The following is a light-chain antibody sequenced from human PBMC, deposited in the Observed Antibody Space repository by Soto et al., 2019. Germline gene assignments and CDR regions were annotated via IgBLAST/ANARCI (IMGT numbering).Light chain of an antibody. CDR3: MQALQTPIT. J-gene: IGKJ5*01. Sequence: DIVMTQSPLSLPVTPGEPASISCRSSPSLLHTNGYNYLDWYLQKPGQSPQLLIYLGANRASGVPDRFIGSGSGTDYPLKISRVEAEDDGVYYCMQALQTPITFGQGTRLEIK. V-gene: IGKV2-28*01. CDR2: LGA. CDR1: PSLLHTNGYNY.